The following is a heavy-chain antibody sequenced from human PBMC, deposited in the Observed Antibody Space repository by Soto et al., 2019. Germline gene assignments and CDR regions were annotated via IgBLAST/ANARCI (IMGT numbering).Heavy chain of an antibody. CDR2: ILHDETP. V-gene: IGHV3-23*01. J-gene: IGHJ4*02. CDR3: AKDLSPTSGQRFFFES. D-gene: IGHD3-10*01. Sequence: GGSLRLSCAASGFTFSTYAMTWVRQAPRRGLEWVSTILHDETPFYTDSVKGRFTMSRDNVRGTLYLQMNGLRVEDAALYFCAKDLSPTSGQRFFFESWGQGTLVTVSS. CDR1: GFTFSTYA.